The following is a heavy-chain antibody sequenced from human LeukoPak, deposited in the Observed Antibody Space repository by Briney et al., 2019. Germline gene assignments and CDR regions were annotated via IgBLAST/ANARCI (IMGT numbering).Heavy chain of an antibody. J-gene: IGHJ4*02. CDR1: GSTFSNYW. CDR2: IKYDGSEK. D-gene: IGHD2-15*01. CDR3: ARVMVVNTFDY. Sequence: GGSLRLSCATSGSTFSNYWMNWVRQAPGKGLEWVASIKYDGSEKYYVDSVKGRFTISRDNAKNSLSLQMSSLRAEDTAVYYCARVMVVNTFDYWGQGTLVTVSS. V-gene: IGHV3-7*01.